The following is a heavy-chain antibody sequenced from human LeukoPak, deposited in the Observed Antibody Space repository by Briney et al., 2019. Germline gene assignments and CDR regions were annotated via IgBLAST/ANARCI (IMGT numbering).Heavy chain of an antibody. CDR3: ARVRPGYCSGGSCYSSWFDP. V-gene: IGHV4-34*01. CDR2: INHSGST. Sequence: PSETLSLTCAVYGGSFSGYYWSWIRQPPGKGLEWIGEINHSGSTNYNPSLKSRVTISVDTSKNQFSLKLSSVTAADTAVYYCARVRPGYCSGGSCYSSWFDPWGQGTLVTVSS. CDR1: GGSFSGYY. J-gene: IGHJ5*02. D-gene: IGHD2-15*01.